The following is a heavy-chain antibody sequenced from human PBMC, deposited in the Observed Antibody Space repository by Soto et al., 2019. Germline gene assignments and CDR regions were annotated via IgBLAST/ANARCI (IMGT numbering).Heavy chain of an antibody. CDR3: TRPPKDYDFYVRDDY. J-gene: IGHJ4*02. Sequence: PGGSLRLSCTTSGFTFRDYPMSWFRQIPGKGLEWVGFIRSTPYGGTTEYAASVKGRFAISRDDSKNIAHLQMTSLKTEDTAVYYCTRPPKDYDFYVRDDYWGQGTLVTVSS. CDR1: GFTFRDYP. D-gene: IGHD3-3*01. CDR2: IRSTPYGGTT. V-gene: IGHV3-49*03.